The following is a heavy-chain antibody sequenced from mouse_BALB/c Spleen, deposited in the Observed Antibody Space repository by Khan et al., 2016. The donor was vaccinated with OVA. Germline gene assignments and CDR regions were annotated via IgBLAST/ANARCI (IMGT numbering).Heavy chain of an antibody. CDR2: ILPGSGST. V-gene: IGHV1-9*01. D-gene: IGHD2-1*01. J-gene: IGHJ2*01. CDR1: GYTFSSYW. CDR3: TRTGNYRDYFDY. Sequence: QVQLKQSGAELMKPGASVKISCKATGYTFSSYWIEWVKQRPGHGLEWIGEILPGSGSTNYNEKFKGKATFTADTSSNTAYMQLNSLTSEDSADYYCTRTGNYRDYFDYWGQGTTLTVSS.